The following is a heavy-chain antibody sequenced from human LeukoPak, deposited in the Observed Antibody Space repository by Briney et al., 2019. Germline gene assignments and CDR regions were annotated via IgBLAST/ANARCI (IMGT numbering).Heavy chain of an antibody. CDR3: RISEGVATDFDY. CDR1: GFTVSSNY. CDR2: IYSGGST. V-gene: IGHV3-53*01. Sequence: GGSLRLSCAASGFTVSSNYMSWVRQAPGKGLEWVSVIYSGGSTYYADSVKGRFTISRDNSKNTLYLQMNSLRAEDTTVYYCRISEGVATDFDYWGQGTLVTVSS. J-gene: IGHJ4*02. D-gene: IGHD5-12*01.